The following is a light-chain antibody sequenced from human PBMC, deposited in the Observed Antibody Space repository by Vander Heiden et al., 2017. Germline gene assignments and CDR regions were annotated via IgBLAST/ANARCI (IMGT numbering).Light chain of an antibody. V-gene: IGKV3D-15*01. Sequence: EIVMTQSPATLSVSPGERATLSSRASQSVSSNLAWYQQKPSQAPRLLIYGASTRASGIPARFSGSGSGTEFTLTISSLQLEDFAVYYCQQYNNWPPITFGQGTRLEIK. CDR2: GAS. CDR1: QSVSSN. CDR3: QQYNNWPPIT. J-gene: IGKJ5*01.